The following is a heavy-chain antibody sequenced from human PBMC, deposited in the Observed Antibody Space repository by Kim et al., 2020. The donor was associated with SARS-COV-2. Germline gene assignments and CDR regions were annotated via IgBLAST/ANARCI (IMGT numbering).Heavy chain of an antibody. CDR2: ISYDGSNK. CDR1: GFTFSSYA. Sequence: GGSLRLSCAASGFTFSSYAMHWVRQAPGQGLEWVAVISYDGSNKYYADSVKGRFTISRDNSKNTLYLQMNSLRAEDTAVYYCASSLYSTSWYFVYWGQGTLVTVSS. V-gene: IGHV3-30*04. D-gene: IGHD6-13*01. CDR3: ASSLYSTSWYFVY. J-gene: IGHJ4*02.